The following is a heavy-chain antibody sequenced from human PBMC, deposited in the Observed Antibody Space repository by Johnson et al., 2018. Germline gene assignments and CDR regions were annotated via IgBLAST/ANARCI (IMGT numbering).Heavy chain of an antibody. CDR3: YRGSGYYTNYGMDV. Sequence: VQLQEAGGGLVQPGGSLRLSCAASGFTFSSYRMNWVRQAPGKGLEWVSYISSSSSTIYYADSVKGRFTISRDNAKNSLYLQLNSLRDEDTGVYSCYRGSGYYTNYGMDVWGQGTTVTVSS. J-gene: IGHJ6*02. CDR1: GFTFSSYR. V-gene: IGHV3-48*02. CDR2: ISSSSSTI. D-gene: IGHD3-3*01.